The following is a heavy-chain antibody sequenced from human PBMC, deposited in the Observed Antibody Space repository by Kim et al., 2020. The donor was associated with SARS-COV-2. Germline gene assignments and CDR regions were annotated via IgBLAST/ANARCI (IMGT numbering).Heavy chain of an antibody. CDR3: ARGGIFSGAVEF. D-gene: IGHD2-21*01. J-gene: IGHJ3*01. CDR2: IGRAGDT. CDR1: GFTFTSYG. Sequence: GGSLRLSCAASGFTFTSYGMHWVRQAPGKGLEWVSGIGRAGDTDYLGSVKGRFTISIKNAKNSLYLEMNSLRAGDTAVYYCARGGIFSGAVEFWGKGTMVTVSS. V-gene: IGHV3-13*01.